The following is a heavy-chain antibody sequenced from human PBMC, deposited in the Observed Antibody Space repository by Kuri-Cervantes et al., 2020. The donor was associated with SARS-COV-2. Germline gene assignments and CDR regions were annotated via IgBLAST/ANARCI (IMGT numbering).Heavy chain of an antibody. CDR2: INPNSGGT. CDR3: ARNQLLWLSPDAFDI. J-gene: IGHJ3*02. Sequence: ASVKVSCKASGYTFTGYYMHWVRQAPGQGLEWMGWINPNSGGTNYAQKFQGRVTMTRDTSISTAYMELSRLRSDDTAVYYCARNQLLWLSPDAFDIWGQGTMVTVS. D-gene: IGHD2-2*01. CDR1: GYTFTGYY. V-gene: IGHV1-2*02.